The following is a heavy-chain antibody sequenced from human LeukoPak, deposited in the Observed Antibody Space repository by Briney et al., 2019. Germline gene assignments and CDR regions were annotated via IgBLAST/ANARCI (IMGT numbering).Heavy chain of an antibody. CDR1: GGSITSGSYY. D-gene: IGHD5-24*01. Sequence: SETLSLTYTVSGGSITSGSYYWTWIRQSAGNGLEWIGRVYSGGATNYNPSLKSRLTISLDTSSNQFSLRLTSVTAADTAVYYCARATAYNYYFYMDVWGNGTAVIISS. CDR2: VYSGGAT. J-gene: IGHJ6*03. CDR3: ARATAYNYYFYMDV. V-gene: IGHV4-61*02.